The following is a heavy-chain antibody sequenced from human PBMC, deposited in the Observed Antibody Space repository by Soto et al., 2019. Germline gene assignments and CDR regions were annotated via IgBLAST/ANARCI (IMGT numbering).Heavy chain of an antibody. D-gene: IGHD2-2*01. V-gene: IGHV1-69*08. J-gene: IGHJ6*02. CDR3: AREDRDRETGLVPAAIDGMDV. Sequence: QVQLVQSGAEVKKPGCSVKVSCKASGGTFSRYSITWVRQAPGHGLEWIGRIIPIFGIASYAQKFQGRVTITADDSTSTAYMELSSLRSDDTAVYYCAREDRDRETGLVPAAIDGMDVWGQGTTVTVSS. CDR2: IIPIFGIA. CDR1: GGTFSRYS.